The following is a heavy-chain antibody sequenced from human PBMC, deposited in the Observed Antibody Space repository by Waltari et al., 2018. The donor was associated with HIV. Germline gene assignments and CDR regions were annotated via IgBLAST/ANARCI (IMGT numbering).Heavy chain of an antibody. CDR3: ARMGQTDDILTGHHY. V-gene: IGHV4-39*01. CDR1: GGSISSSSYY. J-gene: IGHJ4*02. D-gene: IGHD3-9*01. Sequence: QLHLQESGPGLVKPSETPSLTCTVAGGSISSSSYYWGWIRQPPDKGLEWIGSIYYSGSTYYTPSLKSRVIISVDTSKNQFSVKLSSVTAADTAVYYCARMGQTDDILTGHHYWGQGTLVTVSS. CDR2: IYYSGST.